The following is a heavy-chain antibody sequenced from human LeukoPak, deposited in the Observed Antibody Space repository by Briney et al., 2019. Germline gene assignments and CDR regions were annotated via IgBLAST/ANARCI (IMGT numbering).Heavy chain of an antibody. V-gene: IGHV1-69*13. D-gene: IGHD3-10*01. CDR1: GGTFSSYA. CDR2: IIPTFGTA. J-gene: IGHJ4*02. Sequence: ASVKVSCKASGGTFSSYAISWVRQAPGQGLEWMGGIIPTFGTANYAQKFQGRVTITADESTSTAYMELSSLRSEDTAVYYCASNSGVRLWFGELFSDYPFEFDYWGQGTLVTVSS. CDR3: ASNSGVRLWFGELFSDYPFEFDY.